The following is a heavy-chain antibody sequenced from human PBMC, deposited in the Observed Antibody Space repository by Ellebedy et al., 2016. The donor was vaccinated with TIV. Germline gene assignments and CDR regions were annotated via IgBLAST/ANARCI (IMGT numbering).Heavy chain of an antibody. V-gene: IGHV4-39*01. CDR2: VYYTGST. CDR3: ARQPTTVRGVIRWFDP. D-gene: IGHD3-10*01. J-gene: IGHJ5*02. CDR1: GDSINSASYY. Sequence: PSETLSLTCSVSGDSINSASYYWGWIRQPPGRGLAWLGSVYYTGSTYYNPSLKSRVTISVDMSKNQFSLKLSSVTAADTAVYYCARQPTTVRGVIRWFDPWGQGTLVTVSS.